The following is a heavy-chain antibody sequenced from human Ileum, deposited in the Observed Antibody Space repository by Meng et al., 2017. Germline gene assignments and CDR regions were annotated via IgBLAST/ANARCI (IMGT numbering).Heavy chain of an antibody. Sequence: QLQLQESGPGLVKPTETLSLTCIVHGGSVTSSSYDWGWIRQPPGKGLEWIGGITYTGNSYTTPSLKTRLTTSLDTSKNQFSLRLNSLTAADTAVYYCAGQPTSSGAGYSWFDPWGQGILVTVSS. D-gene: IGHD2-2*01. CDR3: AGQPTSSGAGYSWFDP. J-gene: IGHJ5*02. CDR1: GGSVTSSSYD. CDR2: ITYTGNS. V-gene: IGHV4-39*01.